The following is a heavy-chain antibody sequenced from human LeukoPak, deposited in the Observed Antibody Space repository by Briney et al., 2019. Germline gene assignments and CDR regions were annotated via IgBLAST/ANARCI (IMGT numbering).Heavy chain of an antibody. CDR3: ATAGGDGSRMGFDP. V-gene: IGHV3-74*01. CDR2: ISADGSVT. D-gene: IGHD2-15*01. J-gene: IGHJ5*02. Sequence: GGSLRLSCADSGFTFSRYWMHWVRQTPGKGLVWVSCISADGSVTRYADSVKGRYTISRDNTKSTLYLQMHSLRAEDTAVYYCATAGGDGSRMGFDPWGQGTLVTVSS. CDR1: GFTFSRYW.